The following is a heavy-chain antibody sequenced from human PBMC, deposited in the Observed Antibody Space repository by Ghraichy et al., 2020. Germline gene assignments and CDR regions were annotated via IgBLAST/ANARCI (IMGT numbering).Heavy chain of an antibody. Sequence: SETLSLTCAVSGYSISNSHWWGWVRQPPGKGLEWIGYIFYAGATYYNPSLKSRVTMSLDTSTNQFSLRLTSVAAMDTAVYYCARTMSYSSYAMDVWGQGTTVTVSS. CDR2: IFYAGAT. CDR3: ARTMSYSSYAMDV. J-gene: IGHJ6*02. CDR1: GYSISNSHW. V-gene: IGHV4-28*01.